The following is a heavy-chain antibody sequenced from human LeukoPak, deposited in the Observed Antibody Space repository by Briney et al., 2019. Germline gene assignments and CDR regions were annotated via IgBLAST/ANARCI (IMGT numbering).Heavy chain of an antibody. Sequence: GGSLRLSCAASGFTFSSYGMRWVRQAPGKGLEWVAFIRYDGSNKYYADSVKGRFTISRDNSKNTLYLQMNSLRAEDTAVYYCAKDMEPAAGFFDYWGQGTLVTVSS. D-gene: IGHD6-13*01. CDR2: IRYDGSNK. J-gene: IGHJ4*02. CDR1: GFTFSSYG. CDR3: AKDMEPAAGFFDY. V-gene: IGHV3-30*02.